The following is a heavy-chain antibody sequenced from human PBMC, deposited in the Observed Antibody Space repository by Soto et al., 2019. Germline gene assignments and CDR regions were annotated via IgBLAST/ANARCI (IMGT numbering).Heavy chain of an antibody. CDR3: AREMDDSSGYYGFYYYYGMDV. CDR2: MNPNSGNT. J-gene: IGHJ6*02. CDR1: GYTFTSYD. D-gene: IGHD3-22*01. V-gene: IGHV1-8*01. Sequence: QVQLVQSGAEVKKPGASVKVSCKASGYTFTSYDINWVRQATGQGLEWMGWMNPNSGNTGYAQKFQGRVTMTTNTSISTAYMELSSLRSEDTAVYYCAREMDDSSGYYGFYYYYGMDVWGQGTTVTVSS.